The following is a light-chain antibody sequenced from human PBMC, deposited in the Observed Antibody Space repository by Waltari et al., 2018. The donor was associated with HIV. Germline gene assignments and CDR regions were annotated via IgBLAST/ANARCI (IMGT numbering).Light chain of an antibody. CDR1: QSVGNF. Sequence: EIVLTQYPGALSLFPGERATLSCRASQSVGNFLAWYQQKPGQAPRLLVYYASNRATGIPARFSGSGSGTDFTLTISRLEAEDFAVYYCQQRSSWPPSITFGQGTRLEIK. CDR3: QQRSSWPPSIT. V-gene: IGKV3-11*01. CDR2: YAS. J-gene: IGKJ5*01.